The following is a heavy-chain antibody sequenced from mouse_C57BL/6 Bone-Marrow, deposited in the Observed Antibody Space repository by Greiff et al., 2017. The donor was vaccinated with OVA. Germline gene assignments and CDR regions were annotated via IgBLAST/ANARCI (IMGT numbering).Heavy chain of an antibody. J-gene: IGHJ2*01. V-gene: IGHV1-82*01. CDR2: IYPGDGDT. CDR1: GYSFSSSW. D-gene: IGHD2-1*01. CDR3: ARGNLDY. Sequence: QVQLQQSGPELVKPGASVKISCKASGYSFSSSWMNWVKQRPGKGLEWIGRIYPGDGDTNYNGKFKGKATLTADKSSSTAYMQLSSLTSEDSAVYFCARGNLDYWGQGTTLTVSS.